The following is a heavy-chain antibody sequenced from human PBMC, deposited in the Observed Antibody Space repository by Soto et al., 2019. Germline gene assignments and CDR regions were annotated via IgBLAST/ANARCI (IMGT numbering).Heavy chain of an antibody. CDR2: IKPGDSDT. CDR3: ARRLVANFEDAFDI. V-gene: IGHV5-51*03. D-gene: IGHD5-12*01. Sequence: EVQLVQSGAEVKKPGDSLKISCKNSGYDFTTYWIAWVRQMPGKGLEWMGMIKPGDSDTRYGPSFQGQVAFSADKSISTAFLQWSSLKASDTAMYYCARRLVANFEDAFDIWGQGTMVTVAS. CDR1: GYDFTTYW. J-gene: IGHJ3*02.